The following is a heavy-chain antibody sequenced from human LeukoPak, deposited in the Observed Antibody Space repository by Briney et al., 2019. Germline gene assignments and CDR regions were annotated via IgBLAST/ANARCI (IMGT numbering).Heavy chain of an antibody. CDR3: ARGAVPAALLNWFDP. Sequence: SSETLSLTCAVYGGSFSGYYWSWIRQPPGRGLEWIGEINHSGSTNYNPSLKSRVTISVDTSKNQFSLKLSSVTAADTAVYYCARGAVPAALLNWFDPWGQGTLVTVSS. V-gene: IGHV4-34*01. J-gene: IGHJ5*02. D-gene: IGHD2-2*01. CDR2: INHSGST. CDR1: GGSFSGYY.